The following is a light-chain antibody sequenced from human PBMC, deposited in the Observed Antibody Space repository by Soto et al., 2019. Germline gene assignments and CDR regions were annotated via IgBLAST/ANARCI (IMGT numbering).Light chain of an antibody. CDR2: DAS. J-gene: IGKJ3*01. V-gene: IGKV3-11*01. CDR3: QQRSNWVFT. CDR1: QSVSSS. Sequence: EIVLTQSPATLSLSPVERATLSCRASQSVSSSLAWYQQKTGQAPRLLIYDASNRATGIPARFSGSGSGTDFTLTISSLEPEDFAVYYCQQRSNWVFTFGPGTKVDIK.